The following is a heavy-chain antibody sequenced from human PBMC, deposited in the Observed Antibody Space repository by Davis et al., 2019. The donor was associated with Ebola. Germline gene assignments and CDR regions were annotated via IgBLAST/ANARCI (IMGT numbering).Heavy chain of an antibody. CDR2: ISYDGSNK. D-gene: IGHD4-17*01. J-gene: IGHJ4*02. CDR1: GFTFSSYG. CDR3: ASGLYGDYSDGY. V-gene: IGHV3-30*03. Sequence: PGGSLRLSCAASGFTFSSYGMHWVRQAPGKGLEWVAFISYDGSNKYYADSVKGRFTISRDNSKNTLYLQMNSLRVEDTAVYNCASGLYGDYSDGYWGQGTLVTVSS.